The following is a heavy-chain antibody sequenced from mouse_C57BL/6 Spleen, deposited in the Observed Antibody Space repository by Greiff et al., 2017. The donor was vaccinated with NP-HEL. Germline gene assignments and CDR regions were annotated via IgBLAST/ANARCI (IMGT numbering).Heavy chain of an antibody. CDR1: GYTFTSYW. CDR3: AADLLWPSEGYFDV. J-gene: IGHJ1*03. CDR2: IDPNSGGT. Sequence: QVQLQQSGAELVKPGASVKLSCKASGYTFTSYWMHWVKQRPGRGLEWIGRIDPNSGGTKYNEKFKSKATLTVDKPSSTAYMQLSSLTSEDSAVYYCAADLLWPSEGYFDVWGTGTTVTVSS. V-gene: IGHV1-72*01. D-gene: IGHD2-1*01.